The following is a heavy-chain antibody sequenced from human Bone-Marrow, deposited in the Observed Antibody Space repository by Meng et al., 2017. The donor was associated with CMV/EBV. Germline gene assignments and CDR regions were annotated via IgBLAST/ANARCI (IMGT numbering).Heavy chain of an antibody. Sequence: GESLKISCAASGFTFSSYAMSWVRQAPGKGLEWVSAISGSGGSTYYADSVKGRFTISRDNSKNTLYLQMNSLRAEDTAVYYCAKVHYYDSSGPVGMGVDYWGQGTRVTVSS. V-gene: IGHV3-23*01. CDR3: AKVHYYDSSGPVGMGVDY. D-gene: IGHD3-22*01. CDR1: GFTFSSYA. J-gene: IGHJ4*02. CDR2: ISGSGGST.